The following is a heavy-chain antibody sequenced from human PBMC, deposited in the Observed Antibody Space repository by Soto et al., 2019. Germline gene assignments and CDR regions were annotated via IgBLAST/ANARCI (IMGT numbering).Heavy chain of an antibody. J-gene: IGHJ2*01. D-gene: IGHD1-26*01. CDR3: AKKRGSGSYSNWCCDV. CDR1: GFTFSCCA. CDR2: IQGGCDYT. Sequence: EVQLLESGGGLVQPGGALRLSCAASGFTFSCCAMSWVRQAPGKGLEWVSTIQGGCDYTQYTDSVKARFTISRDNSRNTLYLQMNSLRDEDTAIYYCAKKRGSGSYSNWCCDVRGRGTLVTVSS. V-gene: IGHV3-23*01.